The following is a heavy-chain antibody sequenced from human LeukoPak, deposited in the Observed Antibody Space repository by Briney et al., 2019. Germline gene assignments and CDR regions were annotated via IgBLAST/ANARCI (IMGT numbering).Heavy chain of an antibody. Sequence: ASVKVSCKASGYTFTGYYMHWVRQAPGQGLEWMGWINPNSGGTNYAQKFQGRVTMTRDTSISTAYMELSSLRSEDTAVYYCARASWGDYDILTGYYSDYYFDYWGQGTLVTVSS. J-gene: IGHJ4*02. CDR3: ARASWGDYDILTGYYSDYYFDY. V-gene: IGHV1-2*02. D-gene: IGHD3-9*01. CDR1: GYTFTGYY. CDR2: INPNSGGT.